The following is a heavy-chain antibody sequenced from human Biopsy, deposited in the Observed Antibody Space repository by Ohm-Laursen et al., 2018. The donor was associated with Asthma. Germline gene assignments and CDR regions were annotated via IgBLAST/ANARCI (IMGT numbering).Heavy chain of an antibody. V-gene: IGHV4-61*01. CDR3: ARERAGYYGSGSYLGY. Sequence: PSQTLSPTCTVSGGSLSSGSFYWSWIRPPPGKGLEWIGDIYYSGGTNYNPSLKSRVTISVDTSKNQFSLKLSSVTAADTAVYYCARERAGYYGSGSYLGYWGQGTLVTVSS. D-gene: IGHD3-10*01. CDR2: IYYSGGT. J-gene: IGHJ4*02. CDR1: GGSLSSGSFY.